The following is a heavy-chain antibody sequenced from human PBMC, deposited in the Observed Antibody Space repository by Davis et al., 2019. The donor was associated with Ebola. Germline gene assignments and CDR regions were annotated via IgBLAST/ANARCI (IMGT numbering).Heavy chain of an antibody. CDR2: NDYSGNT. CDR3: SRDADYWSGYHDGFDI. J-gene: IGHJ3*02. Sequence: MPSDLLSSTFPLLGSSIDSHSCTWIRQSPGRGRDWSGFNDYSGNTNYNPSLKSRVTMSIDTSTKHSFLSLSSVTAADTAVYYCSRDADYWSGYHDGFDIWGQGTMVTVSS. D-gene: IGHD3-3*01. CDR1: GSSIDSHS. V-gene: IGHV4-59*11.